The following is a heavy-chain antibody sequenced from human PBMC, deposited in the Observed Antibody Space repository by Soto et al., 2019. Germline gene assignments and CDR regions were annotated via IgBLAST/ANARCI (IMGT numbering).Heavy chain of an antibody. D-gene: IGHD3-9*01. Sequence: EVQLVESGGGLVQPGRSLRLSCAASGFTFDDYAMHWVRQAPGKGLEWVSGISWHSGSIGYADSVKGRFTISRDNAKNSLYLQMNSLSAEDTALYYCAKDISEPLYDILNGYYLNPFGSACDIWGQGRMVTVAS. J-gene: IGHJ3*02. CDR1: GFTFDDYA. V-gene: IGHV3-9*01. CDR3: AKDISEPLYDILNGYYLNPFGSACDI. CDR2: ISWHSGSI.